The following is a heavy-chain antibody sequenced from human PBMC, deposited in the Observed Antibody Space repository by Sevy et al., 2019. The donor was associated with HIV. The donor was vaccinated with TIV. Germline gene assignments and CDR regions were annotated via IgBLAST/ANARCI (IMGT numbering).Heavy chain of an antibody. CDR1: GYTFTNYG. CDR2: VSAYNGNT. V-gene: IGHV1-18*01. D-gene: IGHD3-10*01. J-gene: IGHJ6*02. Sequence: ASVKVSCESSGYTFTNYGISWVRQAPGQGLEWMGWVSAYNGNTNYAQKLQGGVTMTTDTSTSTAYMEMRSLRFDDTAVYYCARDSIPMVQGVIISPYYYGMHVWGQGTTVTVSS. CDR3: ARDSIPMVQGVIISPYYYGMHV.